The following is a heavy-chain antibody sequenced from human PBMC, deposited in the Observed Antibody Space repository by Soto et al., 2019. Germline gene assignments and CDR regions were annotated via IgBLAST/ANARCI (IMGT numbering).Heavy chain of an antibody. J-gene: IGHJ5*02. CDR1: GDMVSSNRAG. CDR3: ARVTALFDWFDP. D-gene: IGHD2-21*02. Sequence: PSQTLSLTCVISGDMVSSNRAGWTWIRQSPSRSLEWLGRTYYRSKWYSDYAGSVKSRITINADTSKNQFALQLNSVTPEDTAVYYCARVTALFDWFDPWGQGTLVTVSS. CDR2: TYYRSKWYS. V-gene: IGHV6-1*01.